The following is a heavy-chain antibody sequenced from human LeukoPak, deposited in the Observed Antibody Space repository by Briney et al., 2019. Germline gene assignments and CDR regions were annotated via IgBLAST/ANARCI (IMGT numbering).Heavy chain of an antibody. CDR1: GFTFSSYA. D-gene: IGHD1-26*01. V-gene: IGHV3-30*04. J-gene: IGHJ4*02. CDR2: ISYDGSNK. Sequence: GGSLRLSCAASGFTFSSYAMHWVRQAPGKGLEWVAVISYDGSNKYYADSVKGRFTISRDNSKNTLYLQMNSLGAEDTAVYYCARDQDGSSLFDYWGQGTLVTVSS. CDR3: ARDQDGSSLFDY.